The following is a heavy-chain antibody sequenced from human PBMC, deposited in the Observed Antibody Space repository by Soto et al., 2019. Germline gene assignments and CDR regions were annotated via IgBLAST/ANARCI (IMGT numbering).Heavy chain of an antibody. Sequence: PGGSLRLSCAASGFIFNNYAINWVRQVPGKGLEWVCGITGRGGRTFYADSMKGRFTISRDNSKNTVYLQMTNVRVEDTSKNQFSLKVTSMTAADTAVYFCARARGGDSGDYASLFDRWGQGNLVTVSS. J-gene: IGHJ5*02. D-gene: IGHD4-17*01. CDR3: SLKVTSMTAADTAVYFCARARGGDSGDYASLFDR. CDR1: GFIFNNYA. CDR2: ITGRGGRT. V-gene: IGHV3-23*01.